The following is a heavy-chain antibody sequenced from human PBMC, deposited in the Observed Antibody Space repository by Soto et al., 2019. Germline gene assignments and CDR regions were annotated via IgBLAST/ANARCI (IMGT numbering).Heavy chain of an antibody. Sequence: GASVKVSCKASGFTFTSSAVQWVRQAPGQGLEWMGWISAYNGNTNYAQKLQGRVTMTTDTSTSTAYMELRSLRSDDTAVYYCARVYYDFWSGLNWFDPWGQGTLVSVSS. D-gene: IGHD3-3*01. V-gene: IGHV1-18*01. J-gene: IGHJ5*02. CDR3: ARVYYDFWSGLNWFDP. CDR2: ISAYNGNT. CDR1: GFTFTSSA.